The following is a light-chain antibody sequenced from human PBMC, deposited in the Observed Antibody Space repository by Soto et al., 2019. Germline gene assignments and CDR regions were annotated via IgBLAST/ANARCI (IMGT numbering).Light chain of an antibody. CDR1: SSDVGGYNY. Sequence: QSALTQPASVSGSPGQSITISCTGTSSDVGGYNYVSWYQQHPGKAPKFMIYEVSNRPSGVSNRFSGSKSGNTASLTISGLQAEDGAGYYCSSYTRNSTLVFGGGTKLTVL. J-gene: IGLJ2*01. CDR2: EVS. CDR3: SSYTRNSTLV. V-gene: IGLV2-14*01.